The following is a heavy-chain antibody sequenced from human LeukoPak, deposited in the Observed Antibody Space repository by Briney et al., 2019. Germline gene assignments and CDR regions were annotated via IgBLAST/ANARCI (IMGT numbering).Heavy chain of an antibody. CDR3: AREGSLSSSDAFDI. V-gene: IGHV3-13*01. Sequence: GGALRLSCVACRFTFSNYEMHWVRPVLGKGLEWVSAIGIAGNTFYAGSVKGRFTISRENAKNSFQLQMNSLGAGDTAVYYCAREGSLSSSDAFDIWGQGTMVTVSS. CDR1: RFTFSNYE. J-gene: IGHJ3*02. CDR2: IGIAGNT. D-gene: IGHD6-6*01.